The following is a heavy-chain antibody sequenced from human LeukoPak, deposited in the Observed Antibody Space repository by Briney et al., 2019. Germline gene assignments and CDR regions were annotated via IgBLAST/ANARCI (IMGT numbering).Heavy chain of an antibody. J-gene: IGHJ4*02. D-gene: IGHD1-1*01. CDR2: ISSSSSYI. CDR3: AREGGYWNPFVGY. V-gene: IGHV3-21*01. CDR1: GFTFSSYS. Sequence: GGSLRLSCAASGFTFSSYSMNWVRQAPGKGLEWVSSISSSSSYIYYADSVKGRFTISRDNARNSLYLEMNSLRAEDTAVYYCAREGGYWNPFVGYWGQGTLVTVSS.